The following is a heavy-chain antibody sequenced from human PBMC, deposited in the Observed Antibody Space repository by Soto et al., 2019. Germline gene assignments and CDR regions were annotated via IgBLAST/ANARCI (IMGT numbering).Heavy chain of an antibody. CDR3: ARGTTTSAFSAMDV. J-gene: IGHJ6*02. Sequence: QVHLVESGGGVVQPGRSLRLSCAASGFTFSNNAMDWVRQAPGKGLEWVAVISYDGSNKYIAESVKGRFTIPRDNSKNTLFLQMNSLRAEDTAVYYCARGTTTSAFSAMDVWGPGTTVTVSS. V-gene: IGHV3-30-3*01. D-gene: IGHD1-1*01. CDR1: GFTFSNNA. CDR2: ISYDGSNK.